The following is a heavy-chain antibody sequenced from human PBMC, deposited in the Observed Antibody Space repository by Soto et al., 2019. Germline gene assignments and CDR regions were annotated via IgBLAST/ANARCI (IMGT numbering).Heavy chain of an antibody. CDR1: GGSFSGYY. J-gene: IGHJ6*02. V-gene: IGHV4-34*01. D-gene: IGHD2-2*01. Sequence: QVQLQQWGAGLLKPSETLSLTCAVYGGSFSGYYWSWIRQPPGKGLEWIGEINHSGSTNYNPSLKGRVTISVDTSKNQFSLKLSSVTAADTAVYYCARVALIVVPAAILRYYYYGMDVWGQGTTVTVSS. CDR2: INHSGST. CDR3: ARVALIVVPAAILRYYYYGMDV.